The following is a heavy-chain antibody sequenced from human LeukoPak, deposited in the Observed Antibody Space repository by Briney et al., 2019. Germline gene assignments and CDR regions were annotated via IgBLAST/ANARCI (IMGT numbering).Heavy chain of an antibody. CDR3: AKDIFGDSSS. CDR1: AFTFSDYS. Sequence: GGSPRLSCAASAFTFSDYSINWVRQAPGKGLEWVSGISWNSGSIGYADSVKGRFTISRDNAKNSLYLQMNSLRAEDTALYYCAKDIFGDSSSWGQGTLVTVSS. CDR2: ISWNSGSI. V-gene: IGHV3-9*01. J-gene: IGHJ4*02. D-gene: IGHD6-13*01.